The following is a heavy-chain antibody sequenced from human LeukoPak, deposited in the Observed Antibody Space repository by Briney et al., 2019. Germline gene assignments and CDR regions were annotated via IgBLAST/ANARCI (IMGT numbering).Heavy chain of an antibody. D-gene: IGHD3-16*02. CDR2: INHSGST. Sequence: SETLSLTCAVYGGSFSGYYWSWIRQPPGKGLEWIGEINHSGSTNYNPSLKSRVTISVDTSKNQFSLKLSSVTAEDTAVYYCARVRLMITFGGVIVTPFDYWGQGTLVTVSS. CDR3: ARVRLMITFGGVIVTPFDY. CDR1: GGSFSGYY. J-gene: IGHJ4*02. V-gene: IGHV4-34*01.